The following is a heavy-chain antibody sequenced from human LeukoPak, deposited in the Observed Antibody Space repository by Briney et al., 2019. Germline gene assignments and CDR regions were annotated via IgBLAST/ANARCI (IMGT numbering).Heavy chain of an antibody. D-gene: IGHD3-3*01. V-gene: IGHV4-38-2*02. CDR2: IYKSGST. J-gene: IGHJ4*02. Sequence: PSETLSLTCTVSGYSINSGYYWGWIRQSPGKGLEWLGSIYKSGSTDNNLSLKSRVTMSVDTSKNQFSLQLSSVTAADTAVYFCARDSTVFGVVFDYWGQGILVTVSS. CDR1: GYSINSGYY. CDR3: ARDSTVFGVVFDY.